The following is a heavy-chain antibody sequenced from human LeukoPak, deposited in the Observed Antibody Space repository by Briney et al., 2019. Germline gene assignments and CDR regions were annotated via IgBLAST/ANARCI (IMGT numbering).Heavy chain of an antibody. D-gene: IGHD1/OR15-1a*01. V-gene: IGHV3-11*04. CDR1: GFNFSDYY. CDR3: AREGTGSYMDV. J-gene: IGHJ6*03. Sequence: GGSLRLSCVASGFNFSDYYMNWIRQSPGKGLEWISYMSSRSGIIYYADSVKGRFSISRDNAKNTLYLQVNSLRVEDTAVYYCAREGTGSYMDVWGKGTTVTVSS. CDR2: MSSRSGII.